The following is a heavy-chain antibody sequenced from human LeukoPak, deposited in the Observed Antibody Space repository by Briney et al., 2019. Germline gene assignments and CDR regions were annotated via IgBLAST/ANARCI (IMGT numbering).Heavy chain of an antibody. CDR3: ARVPLVVVTAIPREEHYFDY. V-gene: IGHV3-21*01. Sequence: GGSLRLSCAASGFTFICYSMNWVRQAPGKGLEWVSSISSSSSYIYYADSVKGRFTISRDNAKNSLYLQMNSLRAEDTAVYYCARVPLVVVTAIPREEHYFDYWGQGTLVTVSS. CDR1: GFTFICYS. D-gene: IGHD2-21*02. CDR2: ISSSSSYI. J-gene: IGHJ4*02.